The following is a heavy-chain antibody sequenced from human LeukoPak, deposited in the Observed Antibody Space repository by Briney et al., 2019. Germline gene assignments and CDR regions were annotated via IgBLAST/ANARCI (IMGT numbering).Heavy chain of an antibody. J-gene: IGHJ6*03. V-gene: IGHV4-4*02. Sequence: PSETLSLTCTVSGDSISSSNYWSWVRQSPGKGLEWIGQIYHSGSTNYNPSLKSRVTISVDKSKNHFSLNLSSVTAADTAVYYCAGMAAAGMFSYYYYYYMDVWGKGTTVTVSS. CDR3: AGMAAAGMFSYYYYYYMDV. CDR1: GDSISSSNY. D-gene: IGHD6-13*01. CDR2: IYHSGST.